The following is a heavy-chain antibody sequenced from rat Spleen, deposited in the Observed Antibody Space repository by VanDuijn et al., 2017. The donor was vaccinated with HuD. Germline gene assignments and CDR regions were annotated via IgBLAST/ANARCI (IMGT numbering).Heavy chain of an antibody. CDR3: AREWQAYVMDA. V-gene: IGHV2-19*01. J-gene: IGHJ4*01. CDR1: GFSLTDYS. CDR2: IWGDGST. Sequence: QVQLKESGPGLVQSSQTLSLTCTVSGFSLTDYSVHWVRQPPGKGLEWMGGIWGDGSTNYNSPLESRLSISRDTSKSQVFLKMSSLQTADTATYYCAREWQAYVMDAWGQGTSVTVSS.